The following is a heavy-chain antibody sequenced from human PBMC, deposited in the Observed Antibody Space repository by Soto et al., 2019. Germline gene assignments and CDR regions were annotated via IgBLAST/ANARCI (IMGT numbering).Heavy chain of an antibody. D-gene: IGHD6-13*01. Sequence: GGSLTLSCAASGFTLSSYGMHWVRQAPGKGLEWVAVISYDGSNKYYADSVKGRFTISRDNSKNTLYLQMNSLRAEDTAVYYCAKGKPIRIAAAGNLFDYWGQGTLVTVSS. CDR1: GFTLSSYG. J-gene: IGHJ4*02. CDR2: ISYDGSNK. V-gene: IGHV3-30*18. CDR3: AKGKPIRIAAAGNLFDY.